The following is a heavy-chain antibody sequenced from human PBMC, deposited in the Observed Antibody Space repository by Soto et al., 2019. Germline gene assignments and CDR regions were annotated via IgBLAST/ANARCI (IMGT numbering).Heavy chain of an antibody. CDR3: AEDSSSSWYGPDY. CDR2: ISWNSGSI. Sequence: EVQRLESGGGLVQPGRSLRLSCAASGFTFDDYARHWVRQAPGKGLEWVSGISWNSGSIGYADSVKGRFTISRDNAKNSLYLQMNSLRAEDTALYYCAEDSSSSWYGPDYWGQRTLVTVSS. D-gene: IGHD6-13*01. J-gene: IGHJ4*02. V-gene: IGHV3-9*01. CDR1: GFTFDDYA.